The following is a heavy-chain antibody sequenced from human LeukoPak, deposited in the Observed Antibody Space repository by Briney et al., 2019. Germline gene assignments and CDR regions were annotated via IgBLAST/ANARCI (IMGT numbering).Heavy chain of an antibody. CDR1: GGSISSYY. Sequence: SETLSLTCTVSGGSISSYYWSWIRQPPGKGLEWIGYIYYSGSTNYNPSLKSRVTISVDTSKNQFSLKLSSVTAADTAVYYCARVNVDTAMVPQFDPWGQGTLVTVPS. CDR3: ARVNVDTAMVPQFDP. CDR2: IYYSGST. V-gene: IGHV4-59*01. D-gene: IGHD5-18*01. J-gene: IGHJ5*02.